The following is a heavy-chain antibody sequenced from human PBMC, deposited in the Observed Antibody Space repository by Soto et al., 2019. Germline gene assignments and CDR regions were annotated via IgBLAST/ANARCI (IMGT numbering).Heavy chain of an antibody. Sequence: GGSLRLSCAASGFTFSSYAMHWVRQAPGKGLEYVSAISSNGGSTYYANSVKGRFTISRDNSKNTLYLQMGSLRAEDMAVYYCARDHGDYDPNYYYYYYMDVWGKGTTVTVSS. CDR1: GFTFSSYA. J-gene: IGHJ6*03. V-gene: IGHV3-64*01. CDR2: ISSNGGST. CDR3: ARDHGDYDPNYYYYYYMDV. D-gene: IGHD4-17*01.